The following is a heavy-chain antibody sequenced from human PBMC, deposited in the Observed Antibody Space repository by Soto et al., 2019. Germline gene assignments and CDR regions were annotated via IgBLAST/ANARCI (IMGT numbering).Heavy chain of an antibody. V-gene: IGHV4-59*01. CDR2: IYYSGST. Sequence: SETLSLTFSVSGGSNSSYYWTWIRQPPGKGLEWIGYIYYSGSTNYNPSLKSRVTRSVDTSTNQISLKLSSVTAGDTAVYYCATGFYDSGSYYTQLDYWGLGTLVTVSS. CDR1: GGSNSSYY. D-gene: IGHD3-10*01. CDR3: ATGFYDSGSYYTQLDY. J-gene: IGHJ4*02.